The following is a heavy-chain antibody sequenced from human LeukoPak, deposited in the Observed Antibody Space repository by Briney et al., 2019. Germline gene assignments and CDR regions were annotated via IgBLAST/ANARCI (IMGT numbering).Heavy chain of an antibody. V-gene: IGHV3-30-3*01. CDR2: ISYDGSNE. CDR1: GFTFSGYA. Sequence: PGGSLRLSCAASGFTFSGYAMHWVRQAPGKGLEWVAVISYDGSNEYCADSVKGRFTISRDNSKNTLYLQMNSLSVEDTAVYYCARVGYYASGPFSYFDYWGQGTLVTVSS. D-gene: IGHD3-10*01. CDR3: ARVGYYASGPFSYFDY. J-gene: IGHJ4*02.